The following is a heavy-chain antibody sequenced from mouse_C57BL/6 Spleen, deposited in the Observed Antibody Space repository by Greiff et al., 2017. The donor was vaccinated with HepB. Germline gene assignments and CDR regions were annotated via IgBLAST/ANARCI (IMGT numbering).Heavy chain of an antibody. V-gene: IGHV1-39*01. Sequence: VQLQQSGPELVKPGASVKISCKASGYSFTGYNMHWVKQSTGKSLEWIGVINPYYGTTNYNQKFKGKATLTVDQSSSTAYMQLSSLTSEDSAVYYCARSPYYEYDGGFAYWGQGTPVTVSA. D-gene: IGHD2-4*01. CDR2: INPYYGTT. CDR1: GYSFTGYN. J-gene: IGHJ3*01. CDR3: ARSPYYEYDGGFAY.